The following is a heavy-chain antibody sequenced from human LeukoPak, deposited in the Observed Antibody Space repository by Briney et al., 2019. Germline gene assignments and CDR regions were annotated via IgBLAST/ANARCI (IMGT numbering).Heavy chain of an antibody. CDR2: ISGGVGST. D-gene: IGHD3-22*01. J-gene: IGHJ4*02. CDR3: AKELYYQDSSGSFDY. CDR1: GFNFANHA. V-gene: IGHV3-23*01. Sequence: GGSLRLSCAASGFNFANHAMSWVRQAPGKGLEWVSAISGGVGSTYYADFVKGRLTISRDNSKNTLDLQMNSLRAEDTAVYYCAKELYYQDSSGSFDYWGQGTLVTVSS.